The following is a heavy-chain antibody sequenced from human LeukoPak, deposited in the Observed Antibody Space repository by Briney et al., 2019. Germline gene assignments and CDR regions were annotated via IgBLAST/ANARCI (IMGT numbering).Heavy chain of an antibody. CDR3: ACLTTADAFDI. Sequence: SQTLSLTCTVSGDSISSGDYYWSWIRQPAGKGLEWIGRISSSGSTNYNPSLKSRVTISVDTSKNQFSLKLSSVTAADTAVYYCACLTTADAFDIWGQGTMVTVSS. V-gene: IGHV4-61*02. J-gene: IGHJ3*02. D-gene: IGHD3-22*01. CDR1: GDSISSGDYY. CDR2: ISSSGST.